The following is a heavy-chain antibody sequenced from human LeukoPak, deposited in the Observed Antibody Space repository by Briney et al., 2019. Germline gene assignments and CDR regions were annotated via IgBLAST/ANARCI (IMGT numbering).Heavy chain of an antibody. CDR2: INHSGST. Sequence: SETLSLTCAVYGGSFSGYYWSWIRQPPGKGLEWIGEINHSGSTNYNPSLKSRVTISVDTSKNQFSLKLSSVTAAGTAVYYCAGAPTYYYDSSGYYPPFDYWGQGTLVTVSS. D-gene: IGHD3-22*01. V-gene: IGHV4-34*01. CDR1: GGSFSGYY. CDR3: AGAPTYYYDSSGYYPPFDY. J-gene: IGHJ4*02.